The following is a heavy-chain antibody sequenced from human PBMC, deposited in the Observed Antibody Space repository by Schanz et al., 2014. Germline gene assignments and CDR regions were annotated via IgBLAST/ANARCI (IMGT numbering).Heavy chain of an antibody. CDR1: GFTFSTHA. Sequence: EAQLVESGGGLVKPGGPLRLSCAASGFTFSTHAMSWVRQAPGKGLEWVSSISGDHRNTFYADSVKGRFTISRDNSKNTLYLQMNSLRPEDTAIYYCAKDAPYPFDLWGRGTLITVSS. J-gene: IGHJ2*01. CDR2: ISGDHRNT. CDR3: AKDAPYPFDL. V-gene: IGHV3-23*04.